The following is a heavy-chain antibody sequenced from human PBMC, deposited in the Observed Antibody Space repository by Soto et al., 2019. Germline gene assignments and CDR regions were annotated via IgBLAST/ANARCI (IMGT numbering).Heavy chain of an antibody. Sequence: GSLRLSCVASGFTFSNYGMDWVRQAPGMGLEWVAHVDSTGAIISYGDSVRGRFTISRDDAKNSLYMELRSLRSDDTAVYYCARDGATGPLTNWFDPWGQGTLVTVSS. CDR2: VDSTGAII. D-gene: IGHD2-15*01. CDR1: GFTFSNYG. J-gene: IGHJ5*02. CDR3: ARDGATGPLTNWFDP. V-gene: IGHV3-48*04.